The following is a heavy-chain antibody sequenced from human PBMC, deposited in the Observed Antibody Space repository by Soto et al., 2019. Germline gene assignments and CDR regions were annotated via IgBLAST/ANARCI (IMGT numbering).Heavy chain of an antibody. J-gene: IGHJ4*01. Sequence: SVKVSCKASGGTFSSYAISWVRQAPGQGLEWMGGIIPIFGTANYAQKFQGRVTITADKSISTAYLQWSSLKASDTAMYYCARLANIFDFDNWGHGTLVTVSS. D-gene: IGHD2-21*01. CDR1: GGTFSSYA. CDR3: ARLANIFDFDN. V-gene: IGHV1-69*06. CDR2: IIPIFGTA.